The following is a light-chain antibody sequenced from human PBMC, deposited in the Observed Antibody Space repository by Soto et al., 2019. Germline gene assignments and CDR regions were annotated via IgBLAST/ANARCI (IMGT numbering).Light chain of an antibody. V-gene: IGLV1-44*01. J-gene: IGLJ1*01. CDR3: AAWDDSLNGYV. Sequence: QSVLIQPPSASGIPGQRVTISCSGSSSNIGSNTVSWYQQLPGKAPKLLISSNHQRPSGVPDRFSGSKSGTSASLAISGLQSEDEADYYCAAWDDSLNGYVFGTGTKVTVL. CDR1: SSNIGSNT. CDR2: SNH.